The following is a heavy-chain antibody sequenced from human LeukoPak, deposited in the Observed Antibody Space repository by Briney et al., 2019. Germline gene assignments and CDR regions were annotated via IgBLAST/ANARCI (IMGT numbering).Heavy chain of an antibody. Sequence: SETLSLTCAVYGGSFSGYYWSWIRQPPGKGLEWIGEINHSGSTNYNPSLKSRVTISVDTSKNQFSLKLSSVTAADTAVYYCARPGPLSVVVPAAIGYFDLWGRGTLVTVSS. V-gene: IGHV4-34*01. J-gene: IGHJ2*01. CDR1: GGSFSGYY. CDR2: INHSGST. CDR3: ARPGPLSVVVPAAIGYFDL. D-gene: IGHD2-2*02.